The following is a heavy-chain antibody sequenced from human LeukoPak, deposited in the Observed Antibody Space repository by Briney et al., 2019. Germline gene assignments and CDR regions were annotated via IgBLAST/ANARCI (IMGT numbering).Heavy chain of an antibody. CDR1: GGSFGGYY. Sequence: SETLSLTCAVYGGSFGGYYWSWIRQPPGKGLEWIGEINHSGSTNYNPSLKSRVTISVDTSKNQFSLKLSSVTAADTAVYYCARISGSYYAIDYWGQGTLVTVSS. CDR3: ARISGSYYAIDY. CDR2: INHSGST. D-gene: IGHD1-26*01. V-gene: IGHV4-34*01. J-gene: IGHJ4*02.